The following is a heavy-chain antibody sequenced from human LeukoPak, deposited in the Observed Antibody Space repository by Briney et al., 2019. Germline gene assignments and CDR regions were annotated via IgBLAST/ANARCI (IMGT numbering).Heavy chain of an antibody. CDR1: GFTFSSYP. Sequence: LTGGSLILSCAASGFTFSSYPMSWVRQAPGKGLEWVSGISGSGGGTFYPESVKGRFIISRDNSKNTLYLQMNSLRAEDTAVYYCAKGSGTRAFDIWGQGTMVTVSS. CDR2: ISGSGGGT. CDR3: AKGSGTRAFDI. J-gene: IGHJ3*02. V-gene: IGHV3-23*01. D-gene: IGHD3-10*01.